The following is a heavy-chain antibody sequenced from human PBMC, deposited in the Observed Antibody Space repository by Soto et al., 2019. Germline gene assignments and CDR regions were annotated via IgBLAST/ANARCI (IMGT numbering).Heavy chain of an antibody. V-gene: IGHV3-33*01. D-gene: IGHD4-17*01. CDR1: GFTFSSYG. CDR3: ARDSTVTTRDYFDY. J-gene: IGHJ4*02. Sequence: QVQLVESGGGVVQPGRSLRLSCAASGFTFSSYGMHWVRQAPGKGLEWVAVIWYDGSNKYYADSVKGRFTISRDNSKNTLYAQMNSLRAEDTVVYYCARDSTVTTRDYFDYWGQGTLVTVSS. CDR2: IWYDGSNK.